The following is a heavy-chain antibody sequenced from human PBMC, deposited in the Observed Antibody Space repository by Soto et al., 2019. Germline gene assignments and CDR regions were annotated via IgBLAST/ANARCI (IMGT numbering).Heavy chain of an antibody. D-gene: IGHD6-19*01. V-gene: IGHV4-34*01. CDR3: ARVGGRYYFDD. J-gene: IGHJ4*02. CDR2: INHSGST. Sequence: SETLSLTCAVYGGSFSGYYWSWIRQPPGKGLEWIGEINHSGSTNYNPSLKSRVTISVDTSKNQFSLKLSSVTAADTAVYYCARVGGRYYFDDWGQGSLVTVSS. CDR1: GGSFSGYY.